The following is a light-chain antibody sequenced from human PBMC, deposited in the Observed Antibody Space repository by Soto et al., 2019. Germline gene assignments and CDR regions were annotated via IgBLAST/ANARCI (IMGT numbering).Light chain of an antibody. CDR3: QQSYSTPRT. V-gene: IGKV1-39*01. CDR1: QTISNY. Sequence: DLQLTQSPSSLSASVGDRVTITCRASQTISNYLNWYQQKPGKAPNLLIYAASTLQSGVPSRFSGSGSGTDFTLTISCLQPEDFVTYYCQQSYSTPRTFGQGTKVEIK. J-gene: IGKJ1*01. CDR2: AAS.